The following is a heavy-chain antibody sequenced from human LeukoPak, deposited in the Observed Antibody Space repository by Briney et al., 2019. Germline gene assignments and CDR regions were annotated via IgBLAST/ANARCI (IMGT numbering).Heavy chain of an antibody. CDR2: IYYSGST. CDR1: GGSISSGGYY. CDR3: ARRVVVVAATLIDP. Sequence: SRTLSLTCTVSGGSISSGGYYWSWIRQHPGTGLEWIGYIYYSGSTYYNPSLKSRVTISVDTSKNQFSLKLSSVTAADTAVYYCARRVVVVAATLIDPWGQGTLVTVSS. D-gene: IGHD2-15*01. J-gene: IGHJ5*02. V-gene: IGHV4-31*03.